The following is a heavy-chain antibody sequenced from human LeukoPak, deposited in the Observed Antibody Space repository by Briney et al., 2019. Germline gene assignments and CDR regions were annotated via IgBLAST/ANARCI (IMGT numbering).Heavy chain of an antibody. J-gene: IGHJ6*03. CDR3: AREIEDYYYYMDV. Sequence: SETLSLTCTVSGGSISSGGYYWIWIRQHPGKGLEWIGYIYYSGSTYYNPSLKTRVNMSVDTSKNQFSLKLSSVTAADTAVHYCAREIEDYYYYMDVWGKGTTVTVSS. V-gene: IGHV4-31*03. CDR1: GGSISSGGYY. CDR2: IYYSGST.